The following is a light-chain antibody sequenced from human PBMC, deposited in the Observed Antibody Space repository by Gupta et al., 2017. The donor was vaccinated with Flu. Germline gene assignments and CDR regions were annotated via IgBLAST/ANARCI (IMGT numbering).Light chain of an antibody. J-gene: IGKJ1*01. V-gene: IGKV1-39*01. CDR2: DAS. CDR3: QQTYNTPPWT. CDR1: QSINTY. Sequence: DPQMTQSPSSLSASVGDRVTITCRASQSINTYLNWYQQKPGKAPNLLIHDASSLQTGVPSRFSGSGSGTDFTLSISSLQPDDFATYYCQQTYNTPPWTFGQGTKVEFK.